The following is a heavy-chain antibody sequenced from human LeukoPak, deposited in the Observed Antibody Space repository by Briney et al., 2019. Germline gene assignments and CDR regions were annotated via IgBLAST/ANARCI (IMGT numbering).Heavy chain of an antibody. Sequence: PGGSLRLSCAASGFTFSSYAMHWVRQAPGKGLEWVAVISYDGSNKYYADSVKGRFTISRDNSKNTLYLQMNSLRAEDTAVYYCASDSLVVEVDYWGQGTLVTVSS. CDR3: ASDSLVVEVDY. CDR1: GFTFSSYA. V-gene: IGHV3-30*04. D-gene: IGHD3-22*01. CDR2: ISYDGSNK. J-gene: IGHJ4*02.